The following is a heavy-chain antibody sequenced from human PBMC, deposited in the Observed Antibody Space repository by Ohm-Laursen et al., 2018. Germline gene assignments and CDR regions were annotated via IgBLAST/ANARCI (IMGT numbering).Heavy chain of an antibody. Sequence: SLRLSCAASGFPFSTYAMNWVRQAPGEGLEWVSCIIGNGVRTYYADSVKGRFTISRDNSKNTLDLQMDSLRAEDTAVYSCAKVLSAWHYFDFWGQGTLVTVSS. V-gene: IGHV3-23*01. CDR1: GFPFSTYA. CDR2: IIGNGVRT. D-gene: IGHD3-10*01. J-gene: IGHJ4*02. CDR3: AKVLSAWHYFDF.